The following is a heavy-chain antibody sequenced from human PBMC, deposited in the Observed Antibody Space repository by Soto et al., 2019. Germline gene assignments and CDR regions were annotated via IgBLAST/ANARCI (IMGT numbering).Heavy chain of an antibody. D-gene: IGHD1-20*01. CDR2: IYYSGST. J-gene: IGHJ4*02. V-gene: IGHV4-30-4*01. Sequence: QVQLQESGPGLVKPSQTLFLTCTVSGGSISSGDYYWSWIRQPPGTGLEWIGYIYYSGSTHYNPSLKSRVTMSVDTSKNQFSLKLSSVTAADTAVYYCARMIDINWNGPYYFDYCGQGTLVTVSS. CDR1: GGSISSGDYY. CDR3: ARMIDINWNGPYYFDY.